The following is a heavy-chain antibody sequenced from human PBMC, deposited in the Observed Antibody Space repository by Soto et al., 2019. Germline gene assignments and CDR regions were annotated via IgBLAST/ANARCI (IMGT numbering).Heavy chain of an antibody. V-gene: IGHV5-10-1*01. J-gene: IGHJ6*02. CDR2: IDPSDSYT. CDR3: ARRGYCSGGSCYSRYYYYYYGMDV. D-gene: IGHD2-15*01. Sequence: GESLKISCKGSGYSFTSHWISWVRQMPGKGLEWMGRIDPSDSYTNYSPSFQGHVTISADKSISTAYLQWSSLKASDTAMYYCARRGYCSGGSCYSRYYYYYYGMDVWGQGTTVTVSS. CDR1: GYSFTSHW.